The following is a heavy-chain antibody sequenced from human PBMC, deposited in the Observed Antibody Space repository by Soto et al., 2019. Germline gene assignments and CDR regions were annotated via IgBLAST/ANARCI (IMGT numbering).Heavy chain of an antibody. V-gene: IGHV4-59*08. CDR3: ARHGGDPLMILGSFDP. Sequence: SETLSLTCTVSGGSISSYYWNWMRQPPGKGLEWIGYIYYSGSTNYNPSLKSRLTISVDTSKNQFSLKLSSVTAADTAVYYCARHGGDPLMILGSFDPWGQGTLVTVSS. D-gene: IGHD2-8*01. CDR2: IYYSGST. J-gene: IGHJ5*02. CDR1: GGSISSYY.